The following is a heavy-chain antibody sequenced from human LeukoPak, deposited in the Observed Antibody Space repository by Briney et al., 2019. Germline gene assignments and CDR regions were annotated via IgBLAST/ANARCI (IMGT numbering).Heavy chain of an antibody. CDR2: ISSSSRTI. D-gene: IGHD1-26*01. V-gene: IGHV3-48*01. CDR3: VRGGGSYSNWFDP. J-gene: IGHJ5*02. CDR1: GFTFINAW. Sequence: GGSLRLSCAASGFTFINAWMAWVRQAPGKGLEWVSFISSSSRTIYYADSVKGRFTISRDNAKNSLYLQMNSLRADDTAVYYCVRGGGSYSNWFDPWGQGTLVTVSS.